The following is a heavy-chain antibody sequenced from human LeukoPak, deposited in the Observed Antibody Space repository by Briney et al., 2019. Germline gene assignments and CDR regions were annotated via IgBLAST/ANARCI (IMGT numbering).Heavy chain of an antibody. D-gene: IGHD3-10*01. V-gene: IGHV1-46*01. J-gene: IGHJ6*03. Sequence: ASVKVSCKASGYTFTSYYMHWVRQAPGQGLEWMGIINLSGGSTNCAQKFQGRVTMTRDTSTNTVYMELSSLRSEDTAVYYCARGPSITMVRGGQWYYYMDVWGKGTTVTISS. CDR3: ARGPSITMVRGGQWYYYMDV. CDR1: GYTFTSYY. CDR2: INLSGGST.